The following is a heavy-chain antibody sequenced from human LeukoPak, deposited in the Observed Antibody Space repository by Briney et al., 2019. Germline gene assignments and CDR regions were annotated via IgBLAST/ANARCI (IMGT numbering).Heavy chain of an antibody. D-gene: IGHD4-23*01. CDR1: GFTFSSYW. V-gene: IGHV3-74*01. CDR3: ATATTVVYYFDY. CDR2: INSDGSST. Sequence: RPGGSLRLSRAASGFTFSSYWMHWVRQAPGKELVWVSRINSDGSSTSYADSVKGRFTISRDNAKNTLYLQMNSLRAEDTAVYYCATATTVVYYFDYWGQGTLVRVSS. J-gene: IGHJ4*02.